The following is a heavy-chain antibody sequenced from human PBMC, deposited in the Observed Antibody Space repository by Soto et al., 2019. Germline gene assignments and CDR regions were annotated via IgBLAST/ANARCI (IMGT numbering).Heavy chain of an antibody. CDR3: AKGYGSTWYQYYFDY. J-gene: IGHJ4*02. CDR2: ISWTGGST. CDR1: GFTFSSYA. V-gene: IGHV3-23*01. D-gene: IGHD6-13*01. Sequence: GGSLRLSCAASGFTFSSYAMSWVRQAPGKGLEWVSAISWTGGSTYYADSVKGRFTISRDNSKNTLYLQMNSLRAEDTAVYYCAKGYGSTWYQYYFDYWGQGTLVTVSS.